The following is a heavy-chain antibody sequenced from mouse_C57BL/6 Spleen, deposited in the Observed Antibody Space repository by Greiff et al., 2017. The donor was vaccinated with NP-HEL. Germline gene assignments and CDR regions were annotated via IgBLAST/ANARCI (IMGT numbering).Heavy chain of an antibody. Sequence: QVQLQQPGAELVKPGASVKLSCKASGYTFTSYWMQWVKQRPGQGLEWIGEIDPSDSYTNYNQKFKGKATLTVDTSSSTAYMQLSSLTSEDSAVYYCAREGLRAYYAMDYWGQGTSVTVSS. CDR2: IDPSDSYT. CDR1: GYTFTSYW. CDR3: AREGLRAYYAMDY. D-gene: IGHD3-1*01. J-gene: IGHJ4*01. V-gene: IGHV1-50*01.